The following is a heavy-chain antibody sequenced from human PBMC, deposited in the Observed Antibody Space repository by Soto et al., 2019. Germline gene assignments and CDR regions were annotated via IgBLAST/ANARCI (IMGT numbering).Heavy chain of an antibody. CDR1: GCSISSSSYY. J-gene: IGHJ5*02. CDR3: ARFVVVVAATQYNWFDP. Sequence: SETLSLTCTVSGCSISSSSYYWGWIRQPPGKGLEWIGSIYYSGSTYYNPSLKSRVTISVDTSKNQFSLKLSSVTAADTAVYYCARFVVVVAATQYNWFDPWGQGTLVTVSS. CDR2: IYYSGST. V-gene: IGHV4-39*01. D-gene: IGHD2-15*01.